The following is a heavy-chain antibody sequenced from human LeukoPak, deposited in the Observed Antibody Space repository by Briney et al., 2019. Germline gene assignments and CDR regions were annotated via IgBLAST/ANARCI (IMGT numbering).Heavy chain of an antibody. D-gene: IGHD2-15*01. CDR1: GYTFTSYY. CDR2: INPNSGVT. Sequence: ASVKVSCKASGYTFTSYYMYWVRQAPGQGLEWMGWINPNSGVTNYAQDFQGRVTMTRDTSISTAYMELSRLRSDDTAVYYCARVGGCSADKCYRWFDPWGQGTLVTVSS. CDR3: ARVGGCSADKCYRWFDP. V-gene: IGHV1-2*02. J-gene: IGHJ5*02.